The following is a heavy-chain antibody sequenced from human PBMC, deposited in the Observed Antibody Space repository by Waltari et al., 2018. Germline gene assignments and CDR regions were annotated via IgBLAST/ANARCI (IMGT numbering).Heavy chain of an antibody. Sequence: EVQLVESGGGLVQPGGSLRLSCAASGFTFSSSWMHWVRQAPGKGLVWVVRINTDGSSTSYADYVKGRFTISRENAKNTLYLQMNRLRAEDTAVYYCARDLDGYNPPGGDYWGQGTLVTVSS. D-gene: IGHD5-12*01. CDR1: GFTFSSSW. CDR3: ARDLDGYNPPGGDY. V-gene: IGHV3-74*01. CDR2: INTDGSST. J-gene: IGHJ4*02.